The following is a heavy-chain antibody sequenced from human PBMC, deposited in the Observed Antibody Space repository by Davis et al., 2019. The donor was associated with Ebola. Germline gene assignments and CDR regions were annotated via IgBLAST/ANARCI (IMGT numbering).Heavy chain of an antibody. J-gene: IGHJ6*02. D-gene: IGHD6-25*01. V-gene: IGHV5-51*01. Sequence: PGGSLRLSCKGSGYSFTSYWIGWVRQMPGKGLEWMGIIYPGDSDTRYSPSFRGQVTISADKSISTAYLQWSSLKASDTAMYYCARQERPFYYYYGMDVWGQGTTVTVSS. CDR1: GYSFTSYW. CDR2: IYPGDSDT. CDR3: ARQERPFYYYYGMDV.